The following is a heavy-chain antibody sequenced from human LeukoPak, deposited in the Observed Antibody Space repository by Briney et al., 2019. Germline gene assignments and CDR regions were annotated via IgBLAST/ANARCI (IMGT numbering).Heavy chain of an antibody. J-gene: IGHJ1*01. D-gene: IGHD6-13*01. CDR2: IYSGGST. CDR1: GFTVSSNY. CDR3: ASSWYDEGYFQH. V-gene: IGHV3-53*01. Sequence: GGSPRLSCAASGFTVSSNYMSWVRQAPGKGLEWVSVIYSGGSTYYADSVKGRFTISRDNSKNTLYLQMNSLRAEDTAVYYCASSWYDEGYFQHWGQGTLVTVSS.